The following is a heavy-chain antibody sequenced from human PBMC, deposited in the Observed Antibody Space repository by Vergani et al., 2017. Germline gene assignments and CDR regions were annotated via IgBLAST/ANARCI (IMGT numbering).Heavy chain of an antibody. CDR1: GFTFSSYS. D-gene: IGHD2-15*01. CDR2: ISSSSSTI. Sequence: EVQLVESGGGLVQPGGSLRLSCAASGFTFSSYSMNWVRQAPGKGLEWVSYISSSSSTIYYADSVKGRFTISRDNAKNSLYLQMNSLRAEDTAVYYCARKHGLVVVAADDYWGQGTLVTVSS. CDR3: ARKHGLVVVAADDY. V-gene: IGHV3-48*01. J-gene: IGHJ4*02.